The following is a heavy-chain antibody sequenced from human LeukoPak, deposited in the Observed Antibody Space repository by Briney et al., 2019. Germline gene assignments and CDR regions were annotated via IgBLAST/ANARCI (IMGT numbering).Heavy chain of an antibody. J-gene: IGHJ4*02. CDR3: ATGPYGPNHFDY. D-gene: IGHD4-17*01. CDR2: IYHSGST. CDR1: GGSISSSNW. Sequence: PSETLSLTCAVSGGSISSSNWWSWVRQPPGKGLEWIGEIYHSGSTNYNPSPKSRVTISVDKSKNQFSLKLSSVTAADTAVYYCATGPYGPNHFDYWGQGTLVTVSS. V-gene: IGHV4-4*02.